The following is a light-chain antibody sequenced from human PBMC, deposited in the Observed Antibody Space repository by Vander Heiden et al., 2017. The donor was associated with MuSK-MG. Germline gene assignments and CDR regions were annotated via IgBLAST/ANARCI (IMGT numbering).Light chain of an antibody. V-gene: IGLV1-44*01. CDR1: SSNIGSNT. J-gene: IGLJ2*01. CDR2: SNN. Sequence: QSVLTQPPSASGTPGQRVTISCSGSSSNIGSNTVNWYQQLPGTAPKLLIESNNQRPSGVPDRFSGYKSGTSASLDISGLQSEDEADDYCAAWDDSLNGVVFGGGTKLTVL. CDR3: AAWDDSLNGVV.